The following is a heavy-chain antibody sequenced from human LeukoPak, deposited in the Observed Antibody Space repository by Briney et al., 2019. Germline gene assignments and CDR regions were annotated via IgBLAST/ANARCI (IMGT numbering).Heavy chain of an antibody. V-gene: IGHV3-74*01. CDR2: INDDGSDT. Sequence: GGSLRLSCAASGFTFKLYWMHWVRQVPGKRPVWVSRINDDGSDTIYADSVRGRFTISRDNAKNSLYLQMNSLRAEDTAVYYCARVWIQLWLHWGQGTLVTVSS. J-gene: IGHJ4*02. CDR3: ARVWIQLWLH. CDR1: GFTFKLYW. D-gene: IGHD5-18*01.